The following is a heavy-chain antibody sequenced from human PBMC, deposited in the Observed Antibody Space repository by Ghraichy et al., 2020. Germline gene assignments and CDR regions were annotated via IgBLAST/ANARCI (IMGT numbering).Heavy chain of an antibody. CDR2: INHSGST. V-gene: IGHV4-34*01. Sequence: SQTLSLTCAVYGGSFSGYYWSWIRQPPGKGLEWIGEINHSGSTNYNPSLKSRVTMSVDTSKKQFSLKLSSVTAADTAVYFCARGGWTTAGLVYHYYGMDVWGQGTTVTVSS. CDR3: ARGGWTTAGLVYHYYGMDV. J-gene: IGHJ6*02. D-gene: IGHD6-19*01. CDR1: GGSFSGYY.